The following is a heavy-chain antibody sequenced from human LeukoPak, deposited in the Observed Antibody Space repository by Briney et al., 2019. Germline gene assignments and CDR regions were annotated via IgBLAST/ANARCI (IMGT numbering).Heavy chain of an antibody. CDR3: ARDALLSIDY. CDR2: IYTSGST. D-gene: IGHD2-21*01. V-gene: IGHV4-61*02. CDR1: GGSISSGSYY. Sequence: PSETLSLTCTVSGGSISSGSYYWSWIRQPAGKGLEWIGRIYTSGSTNYNPSLKSRVTISVDTSKNQFSLKLSSVTAADTAVYYCARDALLSIDYWGQGTLVTVSS. J-gene: IGHJ4*02.